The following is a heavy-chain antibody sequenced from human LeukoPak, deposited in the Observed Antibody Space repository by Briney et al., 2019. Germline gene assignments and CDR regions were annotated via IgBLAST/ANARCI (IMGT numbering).Heavy chain of an antibody. CDR3: ARDPAQVSQLGPLFDY. CDR2: ISYDGSNK. D-gene: IGHD6-6*01. V-gene: IGHV3-30-3*01. CDR1: GFTFSSYA. Sequence: PGGSLRLSCAASGFTFSSYAMHWVRQAPGKGLEWVAVISYDGSNKYYADSVKGRFTISRDNSKNTLYLQMNSLRAEDTAVYYCARDPAQVSQLGPLFDYWGQGTLVTVSS. J-gene: IGHJ4*02.